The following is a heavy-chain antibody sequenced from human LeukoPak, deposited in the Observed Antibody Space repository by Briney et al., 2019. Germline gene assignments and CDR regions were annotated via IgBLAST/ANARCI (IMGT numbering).Heavy chain of an antibody. J-gene: IGHJ6*02. D-gene: IGHD3-9*01. Sequence: SETLSLTCTVSGGSISSYYWSWIRQPPGKGLEWIGYIYYSGSTNYNPSLKSRVTISVDTSKNQFSLKLSSVTAADTAVYYCARKRGDYDILTGYYYYYGMDVWGQGTTVTVSS. CDR2: IYYSGST. CDR1: GGSISSYY. CDR3: ARKRGDYDILTGYYYYYGMDV. V-gene: IGHV4-59*01.